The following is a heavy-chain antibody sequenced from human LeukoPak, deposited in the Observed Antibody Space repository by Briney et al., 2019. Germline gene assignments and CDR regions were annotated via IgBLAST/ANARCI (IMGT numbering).Heavy chain of an antibody. V-gene: IGHV4-59*11. Sequence: SETLSLTCTVSGASISDHFWSWIRQPPRKGLEWIGYIYNTETTSYNPSLKSRVTMSADTSKNQFSLKMISVTAADTAVYYCARDLHLGWYGFYFWGQGTLVTVSS. CDR3: ARDLHLGWYGFYF. CDR1: GASISDHF. J-gene: IGHJ4*02. D-gene: IGHD6-19*01. CDR2: IYNTETT.